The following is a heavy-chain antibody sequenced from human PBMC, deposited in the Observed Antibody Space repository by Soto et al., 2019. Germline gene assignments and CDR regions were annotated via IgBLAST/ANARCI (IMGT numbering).Heavy chain of an antibody. CDR1: GYIFTSYG. J-gene: IGHJ5*02. D-gene: IGHD2-2*01. CDR3: ARGPRYCSTTTCFSGVTWFDP. V-gene: IGHV1-18*04. Sequence: ASVKVSCKTSGYIFTSYGITWVRQAPGQGLEWMGWISAYNGNSNHAQKLQGRVTMTTDTSTSTAYMELRSLRSDDTAVYYCARGPRYCSTTTCFSGVTWFDPWGQGTLVTVSS. CDR2: ISAYNGNS.